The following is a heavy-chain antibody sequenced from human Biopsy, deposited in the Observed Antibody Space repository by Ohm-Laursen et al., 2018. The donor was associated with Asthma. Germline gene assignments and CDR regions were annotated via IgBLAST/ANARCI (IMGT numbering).Heavy chain of an antibody. CDR3: ARTYYDFLTGQVNDVFAI. V-gene: IGHV1-3*01. Sequence: ASVKVSCKASGYTFINYAIHWVRQAPGQRLEWMGWINAGNGNTKYSQKFQGSVTITRDTSASTAYMDLSSLRSEDTAVYYCARTYYDFLTGQVNDVFAIWGQGTMVTVSS. D-gene: IGHD3-9*01. CDR2: INAGNGNT. CDR1: GYTFINYA. J-gene: IGHJ3*02.